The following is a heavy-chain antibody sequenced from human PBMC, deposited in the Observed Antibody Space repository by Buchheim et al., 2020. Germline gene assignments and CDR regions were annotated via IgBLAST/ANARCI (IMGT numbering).Heavy chain of an antibody. CDR2: LYNSGST. CDR1: GGSISSSSFY. CDR3: ASGWNAIDY. Sequence: QLQLQESGPGLVKPSETLSLTCNVSGGSISSSSFYWGWMRQPPGKGLEWIGSLYNSGSTYYNSSLKSRVTISVPTSQNQFSLRLTSATAADTAVYYCASGWNAIDYWGQGTL. D-gene: IGHD1-1*01. V-gene: IGHV4-39*01. J-gene: IGHJ4*02.